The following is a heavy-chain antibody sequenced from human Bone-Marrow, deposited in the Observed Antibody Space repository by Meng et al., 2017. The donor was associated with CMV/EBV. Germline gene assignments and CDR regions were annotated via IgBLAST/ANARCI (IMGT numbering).Heavy chain of an antibody. D-gene: IGHD2-2*01. J-gene: IGHJ6*02. CDR2: IYHSGST. CDR3: ARAGYCSSTSCYGHGMDV. V-gene: IGHV4-4*02. Sequence: GSLRLSCAVSGGSISSSNWWSWVRQPPGKGLEWIGEIYHSGSTNYNPSLKSRVTISVDKSKNQFSLKLSSVTAADTAVYYCARAGYCSSTSCYGHGMDVWGQGTTVTVS. CDR1: GGSISSSNW.